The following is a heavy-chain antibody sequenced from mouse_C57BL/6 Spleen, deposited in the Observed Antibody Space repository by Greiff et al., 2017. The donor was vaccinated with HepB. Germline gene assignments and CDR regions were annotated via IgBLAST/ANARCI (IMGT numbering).Heavy chain of an antibody. CDR2: ISYDGSN. Sequence: EVKLMESGPGLVKPSQSLSLTCSVTGYSITSGYYWNWIRQFPGNKLEWMGYISYDGSNNYNPSLKNRISITRDTSKNQFFLKLNSVTTEDTATYYCARDHGSSWENFDYWGQGTTLTVSS. CDR3: ARDHGSSWENFDY. V-gene: IGHV3-6*01. CDR1: GYSITSGYY. J-gene: IGHJ2*01. D-gene: IGHD1-1*01.